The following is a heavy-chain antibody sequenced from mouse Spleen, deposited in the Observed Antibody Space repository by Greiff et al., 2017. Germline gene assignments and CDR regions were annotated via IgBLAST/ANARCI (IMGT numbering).Heavy chain of an antibody. V-gene: IGHV1-5*01. CDR2: IYPGSSDT. CDR1: GYTFTSYW. J-gene: IGHJ4*01. D-gene: IGHD1-1*01. Sequence: EVQLQQSGTVLARPGASVKMSCKTSGYTFTSYWMPWVKQSPGQGLEWIGAIYPGSSDTSYNQKFKGKAKLTAVTSASTAYMELSRLTNEDSADYYCTRGRKYYDGSYAMDYWGQGTSVTVSS. CDR3: TRGRKYYDGSYAMDY.